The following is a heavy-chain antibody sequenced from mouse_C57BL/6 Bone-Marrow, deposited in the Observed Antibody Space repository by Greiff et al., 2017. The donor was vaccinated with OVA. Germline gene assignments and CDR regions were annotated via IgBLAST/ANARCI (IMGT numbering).Heavy chain of an antibody. CDR3: ARRDYGLYFDY. J-gene: IGHJ2*01. CDR2: ISYSGST. CDR1: GYSITSGYD. V-gene: IGHV3-1*01. Sequence: DVKLVESGPGMVKPSQSLSLTCTVTGYSITSGYDWHWIRHFPGNKLEWMGYISYSGSTNYNPSLKSRISITHDTSKNHFFLKLNSVTTEDTATYYCARRDYGLYFDYWGQGTTLTVSS. D-gene: IGHD1-1*01.